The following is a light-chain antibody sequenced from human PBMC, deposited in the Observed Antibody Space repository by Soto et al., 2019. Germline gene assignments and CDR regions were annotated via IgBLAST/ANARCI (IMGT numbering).Light chain of an antibody. J-gene: IGKJ4*01. V-gene: IGKV1-39*01. CDR1: QSISTY. CDR3: QQSYSAPIT. Sequence: DIPMTQSPSSLSASVGDRVTITCRASQSISTYLNWYQQKPGNAPNLLIYAASSLQSGVPSRFSGSGSGTDFTLTISSLQPEDFATYYCQQSYSAPITFGGGTKVEIK. CDR2: AAS.